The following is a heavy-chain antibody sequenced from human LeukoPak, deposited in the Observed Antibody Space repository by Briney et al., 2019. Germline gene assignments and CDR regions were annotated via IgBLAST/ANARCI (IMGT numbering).Heavy chain of an antibody. D-gene: IGHD5-18*01. CDR1: GFTSSSYA. Sequence: GGSLRLSCAASGFTSSSYAMSWGRQAPGKGLNWVSAITGGGGSTYYADSVKGRFTISRDNSKNTLYLQMNSLRAEDTAVYYCAKGGDTAMVTGHWGQGTLVTVSS. V-gene: IGHV3-23*01. CDR2: ITGGGGST. CDR3: AKGGDTAMVTGH. J-gene: IGHJ4*02.